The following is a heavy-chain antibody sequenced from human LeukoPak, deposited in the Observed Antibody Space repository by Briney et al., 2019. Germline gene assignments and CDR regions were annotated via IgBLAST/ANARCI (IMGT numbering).Heavy chain of an antibody. CDR3: AKDSKQGSSSGYYLFDY. J-gene: IGHJ4*02. Sequence: HPGRSLRLSCAASGFTFSSYGMHWVRQAPGKGLEWVAVISYDGSNKYYADSVKGRFTISRDNSKNTLYLQMNSLRAEDTAVYYCAKDSKQGSSSGYYLFDYWGQGTLVTVSS. V-gene: IGHV3-30*18. D-gene: IGHD3-22*01. CDR2: ISYDGSNK. CDR1: GFTFSSYG.